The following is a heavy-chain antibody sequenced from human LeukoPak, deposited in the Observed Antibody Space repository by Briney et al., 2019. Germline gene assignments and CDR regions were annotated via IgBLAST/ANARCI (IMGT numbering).Heavy chain of an antibody. J-gene: IGHJ4*02. V-gene: IGHV4-59*01. CDR3: ARGYGDYYFDY. CDR1: GGSITSYY. Sequence: SETLSLTCTVSGGSITSYYWSWIRQPPGKGLEWIGYIYYSGSTNYNPPLKSRVTISVDSSRTHFSLKLSSVTAADTAVYYCARGYGDYYFDYWGQGTLVTVSS. CDR2: IYYSGST. D-gene: IGHD4-17*01.